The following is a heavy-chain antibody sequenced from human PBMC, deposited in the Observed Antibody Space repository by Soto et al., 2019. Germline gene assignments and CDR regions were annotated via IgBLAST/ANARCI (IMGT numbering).Heavy chain of an antibody. J-gene: IGHJ4*02. V-gene: IGHV1-8*01. CDR2: MNPNSGNT. CDR3: ARAHSGYDTFDY. D-gene: IGHD5-12*01. CDR1: GYTFTSYD. Sequence: ASVKVSCKASGYTFTSYDINWVRQATGQGLEWMGWMNPNSGNTGYAQKFQGRVTMTRNTSISTAYMELSSLRSEDTAVYYCARAHSGYDTFDYWGQGNLVTVSS.